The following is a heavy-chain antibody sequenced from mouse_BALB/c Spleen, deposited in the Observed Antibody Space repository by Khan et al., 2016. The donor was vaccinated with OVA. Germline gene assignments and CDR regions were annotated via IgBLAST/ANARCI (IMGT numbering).Heavy chain of an antibody. D-gene: IGHD2-4*01. Sequence: QVQLKESGPGLVAPSQSLSITCPASGFSLTGYGVNWVRQTPGQGLEWLGMIWGDGGTDSNSALKSRLSISKDNSKSQVFLKMNSLHTDDTARYYCAREIYYDYADYYAMDYWGQGTSVTVSS. V-gene: IGHV2-6-7*01. CDR3: AREIYYDYADYYAMDY. CDR1: GFSLTGYG. J-gene: IGHJ4*01. CDR2: IWGDGGT.